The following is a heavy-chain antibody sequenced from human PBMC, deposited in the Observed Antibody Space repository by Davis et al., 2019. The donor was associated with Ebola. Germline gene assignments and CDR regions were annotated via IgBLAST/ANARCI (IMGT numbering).Heavy chain of an antibody. CDR2: ISSSSSYI. CDR3: TGTYSSSSKDY. Sequence: GGSLRLSCAASGFTFSSYSMNWVRQAPGKGLEWVSSISSSSSYIYYADSVKGRFTISRDNAKNSLYLQMNSLKTEDTAVYYCTGTYSSSSKDYWGQGTLVTVSS. V-gene: IGHV3-21*04. D-gene: IGHD6-6*01. J-gene: IGHJ4*02. CDR1: GFTFSSYS.